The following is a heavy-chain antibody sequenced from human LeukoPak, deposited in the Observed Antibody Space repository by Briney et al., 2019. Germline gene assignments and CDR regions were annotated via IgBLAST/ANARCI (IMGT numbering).Heavy chain of an antibody. Sequence: GGSLRLSCVASGFTFSNAWMTWVRQAPGKGLEWVGRIKSKADGGTADHAAPVKGRFNISRDDSKNTLYLQMSSLKTEDTAVYFCTRNYYDRTGSLFYWGQGTLATVSS. CDR1: GFTFSNAW. D-gene: IGHD3-22*01. CDR2: IKSKADGGTA. V-gene: IGHV3-15*01. CDR3: TRNYYDRTGSLFY. J-gene: IGHJ4*02.